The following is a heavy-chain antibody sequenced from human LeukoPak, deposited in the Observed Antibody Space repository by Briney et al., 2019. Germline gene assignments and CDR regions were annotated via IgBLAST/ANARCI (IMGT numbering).Heavy chain of an antibody. CDR1: GFTFSSYG. CDR2: ISYDGSNK. D-gene: IGHD6-13*01. CDR3: AKVRGQYSSSWYTRYYYYYGMDV. Sequence: PGGSLRLSCAASGFTFSSYGMHWVRQAPGKGLEWVAVISYDGSNKYYADSVKGRFTISGDNSKNTLYLQMNSLRAEDTAVYYCAKVRGQYSSSWYTRYYYYYGMDVWGKGTTVTVSS. J-gene: IGHJ6*04. V-gene: IGHV3-30*18.